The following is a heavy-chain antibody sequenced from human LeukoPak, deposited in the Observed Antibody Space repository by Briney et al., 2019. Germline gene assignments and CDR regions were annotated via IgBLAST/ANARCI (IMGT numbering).Heavy chain of an antibody. CDR1: GGSISSGSDY. Sequence: PSQTLSLTCTVSGGSISSGSDYWSWIRQPAGKGLEWIGRIYTSGSTNYNPSLKSRVTISVDTSKNQFSLKLSSVTAADTDLYYCARTHSSGWSGSYWYFDLWGRGTLVTVSS. D-gene: IGHD6-19*01. CDR2: IYTSGST. V-gene: IGHV4-61*02. J-gene: IGHJ2*01. CDR3: ARTHSSGWSGSYWYFDL.